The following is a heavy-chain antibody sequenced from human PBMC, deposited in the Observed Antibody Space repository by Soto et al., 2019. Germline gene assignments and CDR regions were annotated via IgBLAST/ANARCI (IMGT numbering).Heavy chain of an antibody. D-gene: IGHD3-16*01. CDR3: ASDFRGVDYYSYGMDV. Sequence: QVQLQESGPGLVKPSQTLSLTCTVSGGSISSGGYYWSWIRQHPGKGLEWIGYIYYSGSTYYNPALKSRVTISXATTKXXFSLKLSSVTAADTDVYYCASDFRGVDYYSYGMDVWGQGTTVTVSS. V-gene: IGHV4-31*03. CDR2: IYYSGST. CDR1: GGSISSGGYY. J-gene: IGHJ6*02.